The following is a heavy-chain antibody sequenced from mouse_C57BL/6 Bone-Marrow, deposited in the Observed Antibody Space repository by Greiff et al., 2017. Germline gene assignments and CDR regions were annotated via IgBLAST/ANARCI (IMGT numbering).Heavy chain of an antibody. CDR1: GYTFTDYY. Sequence: VQLQQSGPELVKPGASVKISCKASGYTFTDYYMNWVKQSHGKSLEWIGDINPNNGGTSYNQKFKGKATLTVDKSSSTAYMELRSLTSEDSAVYYCARPYYYGSSYGTYWGQGTLVTVSA. D-gene: IGHD1-1*01. V-gene: IGHV1-26*01. CDR2: INPNNGGT. CDR3: ARPYYYGSSYGTY. J-gene: IGHJ3*01.